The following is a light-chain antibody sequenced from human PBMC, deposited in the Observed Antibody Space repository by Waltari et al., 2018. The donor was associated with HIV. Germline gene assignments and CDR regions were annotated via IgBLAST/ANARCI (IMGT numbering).Light chain of an antibody. V-gene: IGLV2-8*01. CDR3: SSYAGSAVV. Sequence: QSALTQPPSASGSRGQSVTISCTGTSSDVGAYNYVSWYQQYPGMAPKLIIYEVNGRPSGVPDRFSGSKSGNTASLTVSGLQAEDEADFYCSSYAGSAVVFGGGTKLTVL. J-gene: IGLJ2*01. CDR1: SSDVGAYNY. CDR2: EVN.